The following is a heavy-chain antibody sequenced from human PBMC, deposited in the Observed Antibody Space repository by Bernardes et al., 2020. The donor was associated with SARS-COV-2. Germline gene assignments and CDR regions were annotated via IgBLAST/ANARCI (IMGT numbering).Heavy chain of an antibody. D-gene: IGHD2-15*01. V-gene: IGHV3-23*01. Sequence: GGSLRLSCAASGFTFKNYAMSWVRQAPGKGLEWVSGSSASGGSTYYTDSVKGRFIISRDNSKNTLYLQMNSLRAEDTAVYYCSKGLGSRKEASGESCSNLCCHSDAWGQGSLVTVSS. J-gene: IGHJ5*02. CDR1: GFTFKNYA. CDR2: SSASGGST. CDR3: SKGLGSRKEASGESCSNLCCHSDA.